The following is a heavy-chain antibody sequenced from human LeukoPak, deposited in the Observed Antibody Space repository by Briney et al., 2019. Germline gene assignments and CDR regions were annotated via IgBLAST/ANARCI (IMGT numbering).Heavy chain of an antibody. D-gene: IGHD4-17*01. CDR2: IYHSGST. J-gene: IGHJ4*02. CDR3: ARARTAVTDLWY. Sequence: TSETLSLTCTVSGGSISSYYWSWIRQPPGKGLEWLGSIYHSGSTYYNPSLKSRVTISVDTSKNQFSLKLSSVTAADTAVYYCARARTAVTDLWYWGQGTLVTVSS. V-gene: IGHV4-59*08. CDR1: GGSISSYY.